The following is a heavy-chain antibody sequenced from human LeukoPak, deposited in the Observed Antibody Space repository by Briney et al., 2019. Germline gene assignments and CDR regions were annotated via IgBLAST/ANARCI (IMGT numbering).Heavy chain of an antibody. V-gene: IGHV4-34*01. Sequence: PSETLSLTCAVYGGSFSGYYWSWIRQPPGKGLEWIGEINHSGSTNYNPSLKSRVTISVDTSKNQFSLKLSSVTAADTAVYYCARPPRGGSYLSYYFDYWGQGTLVTVSS. J-gene: IGHJ4*02. CDR1: GGSFSGYY. CDR3: ARPPRGGSYLSYYFDY. D-gene: IGHD1-26*01. CDR2: INHSGST.